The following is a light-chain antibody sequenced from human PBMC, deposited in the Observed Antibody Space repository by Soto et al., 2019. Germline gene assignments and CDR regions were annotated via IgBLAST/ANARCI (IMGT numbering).Light chain of an antibody. CDR1: QSINSY. J-gene: IGKJ1*01. CDR3: QKSFSTPRT. Sequence: DIQMTQSPSSQSASVGDRVTITCRASQSINSYLNWYQQKPGKAPKLLIYAASSLQSGVPSRFSGSGSETDFTRTITSLQPDDFATYYSQKSFSTPRTFGQGTRVEI. V-gene: IGKV1-39*01. CDR2: AAS.